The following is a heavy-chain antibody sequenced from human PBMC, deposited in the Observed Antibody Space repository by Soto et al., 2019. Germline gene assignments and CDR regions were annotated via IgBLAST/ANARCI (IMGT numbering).Heavy chain of an antibody. D-gene: IGHD4-4*01. CDR3: AKVFRNYYYYYGMDV. Sequence: GGSLRLSCAASGFTFDDYAMHWVRQAPGKGLEWVSGISWNSGSIGYADSVKGRFTISRDNAKNSLYLQMNSLRAEDTALYYCAKVFRNYYYYYGMDVWGQGTTVTVSS. CDR2: ISWNSGSI. J-gene: IGHJ6*02. CDR1: GFTFDDYA. V-gene: IGHV3-9*01.